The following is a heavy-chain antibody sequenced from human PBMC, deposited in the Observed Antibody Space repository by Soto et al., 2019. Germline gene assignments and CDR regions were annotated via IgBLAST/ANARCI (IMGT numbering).Heavy chain of an antibody. CDR3: SSRVTGSFFDY. CDR1: GFTFSSYA. D-gene: IGHD3-9*01. Sequence: VQLLESGGGLVQPGGSLRLSCVASGFTFSSYAMSWVRQAPGKGLEWVSAISGSGGSTYYADSVKGRFTISRDNSKNTLFLQMNSLRAEDTAVYYCSSRVTGSFFDYWGQGTLVTVSS. J-gene: IGHJ4*02. CDR2: ISGSGGST. V-gene: IGHV3-23*01.